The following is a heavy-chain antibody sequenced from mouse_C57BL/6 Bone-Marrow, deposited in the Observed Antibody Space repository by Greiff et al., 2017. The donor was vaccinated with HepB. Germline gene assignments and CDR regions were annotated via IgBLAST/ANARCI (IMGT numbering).Heavy chain of an antibody. J-gene: IGHJ4*01. CDR2: INPSSGYT. V-gene: IGHV1-7*01. CDR3: ARHRFYAMDY. CDR1: GYTFTSYW. Sequence: VQLVESGAELAQPGASVKLSCKASGYTFTSYWMHWVKQRPGQGLEWIGYINPSSGYTKYNQKLKDKATLTADKSSSTAYMQLRSLTYADSAVYYCARHRFYAMDYWGQGTSVTVSS.